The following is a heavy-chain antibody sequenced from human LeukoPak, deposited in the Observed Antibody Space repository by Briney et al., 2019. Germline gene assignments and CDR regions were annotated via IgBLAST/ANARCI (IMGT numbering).Heavy chain of an antibody. D-gene: IGHD3-10*01. J-gene: IGHJ3*02. CDR2: INHSGSA. CDR3: AMLGYYGSGSYYSAFDI. V-gene: IGHV4-34*01. CDR1: GGSFSGYY. Sequence: SETLSLTCAVYGGSFSGYYWSWVRQPPGKGLEWIGEINHSGSANYSPSFKSRVTISLDTSKNQFYLQWSSLKASDTAMYYCAMLGYYGSGSYYSAFDIWGQGTMVTVSS.